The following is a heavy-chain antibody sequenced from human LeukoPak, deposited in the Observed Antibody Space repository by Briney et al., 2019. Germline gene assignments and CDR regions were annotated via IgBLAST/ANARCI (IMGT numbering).Heavy chain of an antibody. CDR2: IYSGGST. CDR3: VKSSSMVPAATMDY. D-gene: IGHD2-2*01. J-gene: IGHJ4*02. V-gene: IGHV3-53*01. CDR1: GFTVSSNY. Sequence: GGSLRLSCAASGFTVSSNYMSWVRQAPGKGLEWVSVIYSGGSTYYADSVKGRFTISRDNSKNTLYLQMSSLRAEDTAVYYCVKSSSMVPAATMDYWGQGTLVTVSS.